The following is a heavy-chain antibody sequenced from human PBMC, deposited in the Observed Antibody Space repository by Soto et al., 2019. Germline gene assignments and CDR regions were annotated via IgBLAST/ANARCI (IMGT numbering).Heavy chain of an antibody. J-gene: IGHJ4*02. V-gene: IGHV1-18*01. CDR3: ARAVAVAADFDY. CDR1: GYTFTSYG. CDR2: ISAYNGNT. Sequence: ASVKVSCKASGYTFTSYGISWVRQAPGQGLEWMGWISAYNGNTNYAQKLQGRVTMTTDTSASAAYMELSSLSSEDTAVYYCARAVAVAADFDYWGQGTLVTVS. D-gene: IGHD6-19*01.